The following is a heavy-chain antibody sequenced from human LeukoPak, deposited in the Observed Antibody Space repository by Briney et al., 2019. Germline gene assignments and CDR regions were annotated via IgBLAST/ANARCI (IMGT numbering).Heavy chain of an antibody. J-gene: IGHJ6*03. V-gene: IGHV3-30*02. D-gene: IGHD1-1*01. CDR2: IRYDGSSK. Sequence: HPGGSLRLSCAASGFTFSSYGIHWVRQAPGKGLEWVAFIRYDGSSKYHADSVKGRFTISRDNSKNTVYLQMNSLRPEDTAVYFCAKECGYDYNYFYSMDVWGKGTTVTISS. CDR1: GFTFSSYG. CDR3: AKECGYDYNYFYSMDV.